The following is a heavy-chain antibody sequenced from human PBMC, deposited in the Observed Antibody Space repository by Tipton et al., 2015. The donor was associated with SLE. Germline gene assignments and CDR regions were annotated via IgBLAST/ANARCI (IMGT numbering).Heavy chain of an antibody. J-gene: IGHJ6*02. CDR1: GDSMGTYC. CDR3: ARGPALYYGLDV. D-gene: IGHD6-25*01. CDR2: ICYSGIS. Sequence: TLSLTCTVSGDSMGTYCWSWIRQPPGKGLEWIAWICYSGISNYNPSPKTRVTIPLDTSKNQFSLNLRSVTAADTAVYYCARGPALYYGLDVWGQGTTVTVSS. V-gene: IGHV4-59*01.